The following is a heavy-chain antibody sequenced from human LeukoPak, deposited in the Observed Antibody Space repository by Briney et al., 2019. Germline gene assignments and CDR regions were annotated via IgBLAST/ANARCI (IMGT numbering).Heavy chain of an antibody. V-gene: IGHV3-21*03. CDR3: ARSYSGYAFDAFDI. CDR2: VTSRSSFM. CDR1: GFTFDDYG. D-gene: IGHD5-12*01. J-gene: IGHJ3*02. Sequence: GGSLRLSCAASGFTFDDYGMSWVRQAPGKGLEWVSSVTSRSSFMYSADSVKGRFTTSRDNAKSSLYLQMNSLRAEDTAVYYCARSYSGYAFDAFDIWGRGTMVTVSS.